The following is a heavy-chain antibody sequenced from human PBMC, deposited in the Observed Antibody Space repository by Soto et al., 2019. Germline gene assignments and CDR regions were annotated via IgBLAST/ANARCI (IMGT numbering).Heavy chain of an antibody. V-gene: IGHV3-7*01. Sequence: GGSLRLSCAASGFTFSSYWMSWVRQAPGKGLEWVANIKQDGSEKYYVDSVKGRFTISRDNAKNSLYLQMNSLRDEDTAVYYCARDMGIVVVVAATDGWSGWGQGTLVTVSS. J-gene: IGHJ4*02. D-gene: IGHD2-15*01. CDR2: IKQDGSEK. CDR3: ARDMGIVVVVAATDGWSG. CDR1: GFTFSSYW.